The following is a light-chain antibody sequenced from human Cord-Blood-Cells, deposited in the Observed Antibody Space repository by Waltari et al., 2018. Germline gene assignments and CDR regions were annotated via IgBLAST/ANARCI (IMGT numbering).Light chain of an antibody. CDR1: QSVLYSSNNKNY. J-gene: IGKJ1*01. Sequence: DIVMTQSPDSLAVSLGERATINCKSSQSVLYSSNNKNYLAWYQQKPGQPPKLLIYWASTREAGVPDLFSGSGSGTDFTLPISSLQAEDVAVYYCQQYYSTPPTFGQGTKVEIK. V-gene: IGKV4-1*01. CDR3: QQYYSTPPT. CDR2: WAS.